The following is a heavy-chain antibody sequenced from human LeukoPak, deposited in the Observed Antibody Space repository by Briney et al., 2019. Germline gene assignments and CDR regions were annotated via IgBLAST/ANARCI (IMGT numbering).Heavy chain of an antibody. J-gene: IGHJ6*02. CDR2: ISGSGGST. Sequence: AGGSLRLSCAASGFTFSSYAMSWVRQAPGKGLEWVSAISGSGGSTYYADSVKGRFTISRDNSKNTLYLQMNSLRAEDTAVYYCAKKSNFYYYYYGMDVWGQGTTVTVSS. V-gene: IGHV3-23*01. CDR1: GFTFSSYA. CDR3: AKKSNFYYYYYGMDV.